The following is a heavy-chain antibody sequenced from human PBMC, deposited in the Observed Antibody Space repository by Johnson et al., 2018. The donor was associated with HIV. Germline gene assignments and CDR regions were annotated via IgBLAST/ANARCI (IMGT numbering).Heavy chain of an antibody. D-gene: IGHD3-22*01. CDR1: GFTFDDYA. CDR2: ISWNSGSI. CDR3: AKANYYDSSGYYSVTEDVFDI. Sequence: VQLVESGGGLVQPGRSLRLSCAASGFTFDDYAMHWVRQVPGKGLEWVSGISWNSGSIDYADSVKGRFSISRYNAKNSLYLQMNSLKPEDTALYYCAKANYYDSSGYYSVTEDVFDIWGQGTMVTVSS. J-gene: IGHJ3*02. V-gene: IGHV3-9*01.